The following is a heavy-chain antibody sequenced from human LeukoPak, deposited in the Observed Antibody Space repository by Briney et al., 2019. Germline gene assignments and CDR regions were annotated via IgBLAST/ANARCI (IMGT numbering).Heavy chain of an antibody. Sequence: ASVKVSCKASGYTFTSYGINWVRRAPGQGLEWMGWITTYNGDTNYAQKLQGRVTMTSDTSTSTAYMELRSLTSDDTAVYYCARGSSYGFSMGYWGQGTLVAVSS. CDR1: GYTFTSYG. D-gene: IGHD5-18*01. CDR3: ARGSSYGFSMGY. J-gene: IGHJ4*02. CDR2: ITTYNGDT. V-gene: IGHV1-18*01.